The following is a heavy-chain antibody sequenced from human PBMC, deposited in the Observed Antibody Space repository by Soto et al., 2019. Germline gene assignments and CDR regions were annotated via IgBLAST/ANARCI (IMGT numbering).Heavy chain of an antibody. CDR2: IKQDGSEK. J-gene: IGHJ4*02. V-gene: IGHV3-7*04. CDR3: ARVVSGWQWLYYFDY. D-gene: IGHD6-19*01. CDR1: GFTFSSYW. Sequence: GGSLRLSCAASGFTFSSYWMSWVRQAPGKGLEWVANIKQDGSEKYYVDSVKGRFTISRDNAKNSLYLQMNSLRAEDTAVYYCARVVSGWQWLYYFDYWGQGTLVTVSS.